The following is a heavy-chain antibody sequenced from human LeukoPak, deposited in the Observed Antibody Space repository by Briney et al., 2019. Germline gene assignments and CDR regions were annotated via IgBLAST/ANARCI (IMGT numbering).Heavy chain of an antibody. CDR2: ISYDGNNK. D-gene: IGHD3-10*01. J-gene: IGHJ4*02. Sequence: GGSLRLSCAASGFTFSSYNMHWVRQAPGKGLEWVAVISYDGNNKYYADSVKGRFTISRDNSKNTLCLQMNGLRAEDTAVYYCAKGYDYRSGAGSFDYWGQGTLVTVSS. CDR3: AKGYDYRSGAGSFDY. V-gene: IGHV3-30*18. CDR1: GFTFSSYN.